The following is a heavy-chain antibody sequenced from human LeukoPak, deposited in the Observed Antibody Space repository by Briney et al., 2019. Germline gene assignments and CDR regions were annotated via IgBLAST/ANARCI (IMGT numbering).Heavy chain of an antibody. D-gene: IGHD3-10*01. J-gene: IGHJ4*02. CDR1: GYTFTSYG. V-gene: IGHV1-18*01. CDR2: ISAYNGNT. Sequence: GASVKVSCKASGYTFTSYGISWVRQAPGRGLEWMGWISAYNGNTNYAQKLQGRVTMTTDTSTSTAYMELRSLRSDDTAVYYCARDQITMVRGSVFDYWGQGTLVTVSS. CDR3: ARDQITMVRGSVFDY.